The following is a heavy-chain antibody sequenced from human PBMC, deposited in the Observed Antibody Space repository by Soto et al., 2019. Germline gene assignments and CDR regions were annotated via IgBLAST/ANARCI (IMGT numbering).Heavy chain of an antibody. V-gene: IGHV1-3*01. D-gene: IGHD3-22*01. J-gene: IGHJ4*02. CDR3: ARDYTMIVVVPAY. CDR1: GYTFTSYA. Sequence: ASVKVSCKASGYTFTSYAMHWVRQAPGQRLEWMGWINAGNGNTKYSQKFQGRVTITRDTSASTAYMELSNLRSEDTAVYYCARDYTMIVVVPAYWGQGTLVTVSS. CDR2: INAGNGNT.